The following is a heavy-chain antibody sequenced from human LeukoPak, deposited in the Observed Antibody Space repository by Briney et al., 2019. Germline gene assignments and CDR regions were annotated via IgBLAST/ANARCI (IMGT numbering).Heavy chain of an antibody. D-gene: IGHD2-2*01. J-gene: IGHJ4*02. CDR3: ARRSAPIYCSYASCYEIDY. CDR2: INHSGTT. V-gene: IGHV4-34*01. CDR1: GGSFDDYY. Sequence: SETLSLTCAVYGGSFDDYYWSWIRQPPGKGLEWLGEINHSGTTNYNPSLESRLTISVDTSKNQFSLNLSSVTAADTAVYYCARRSAPIYCSYASCYEIDYWGQGTLVTVSS.